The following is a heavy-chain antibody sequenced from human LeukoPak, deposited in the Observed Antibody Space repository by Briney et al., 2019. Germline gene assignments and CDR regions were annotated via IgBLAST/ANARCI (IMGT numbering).Heavy chain of an antibody. D-gene: IGHD3-22*01. CDR1: GFTFSSYG. CDR2: ISYDGSNK. V-gene: IGHV3-30*18. Sequence: GGSLRLSCAASGFTFSSYGMHWVRQAPGKGLEWVAVISYDGSNKYYADSVKGRFTISRDNSKNTLYLQMNSLRAEDTAVYYCAKDTIYYDSSGAIDYWGQGTLVTVSS. J-gene: IGHJ4*02. CDR3: AKDTIYYDSSGAIDY.